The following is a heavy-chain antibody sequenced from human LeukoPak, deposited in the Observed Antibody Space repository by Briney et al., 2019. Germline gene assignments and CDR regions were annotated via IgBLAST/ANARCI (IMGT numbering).Heavy chain of an antibody. V-gene: IGHV5-51*01. CDR1: GYSFTTYW. CDR3: ARHPTDYYDSSGYFSDY. CDR2: IYPGDSET. D-gene: IGHD3-22*01. J-gene: IGHJ4*02. Sequence: GESLKISCKGSGYSFTTYWIGWVRQMPGKGVEWMGVIYPGDSETRYSPSFQGQVTISADKSISTAYLQWSSLKASDTAMYYCARHPTDYYDSSGYFSDYWGQGTLVTVSS.